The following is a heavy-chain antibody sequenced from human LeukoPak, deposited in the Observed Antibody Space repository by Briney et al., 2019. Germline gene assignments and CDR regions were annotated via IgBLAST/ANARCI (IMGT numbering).Heavy chain of an antibody. CDR1: GDSISSYS. Sequence: PSETLSPSSTVSGDSISSYSSGWIRQPAGGGLEWIGRMFISGGTIYNPSLNSPVTMSLDTSQNQFSLRLSSVTAEDTAVYYCASQACDCPMEVWGQGTMVTVSS. V-gene: IGHV4-4*07. CDR3: ASQACDCPMEV. J-gene: IGHJ6*02. CDR2: MFISGGT. D-gene: IGHD2-21*01.